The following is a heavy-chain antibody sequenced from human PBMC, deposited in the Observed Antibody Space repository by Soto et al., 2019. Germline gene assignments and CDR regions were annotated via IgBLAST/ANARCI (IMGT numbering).Heavy chain of an antibody. J-gene: IGHJ4*02. D-gene: IGHD3-3*01. CDR2: ISSSGSTI. CDR3: ARSGATIFGVVTPFDY. CDR1: GFTFSSYE. Sequence: AGGSLRLSCAASGFTFSSYEMNWVRQAPGKGLEWVSYISSSGSTIYYADSVKGRFTISRDNAKNSLYLQMNSLRAEDTAVYYCARSGATIFGVVTPFDYWGQGTLVTVSS. V-gene: IGHV3-48*03.